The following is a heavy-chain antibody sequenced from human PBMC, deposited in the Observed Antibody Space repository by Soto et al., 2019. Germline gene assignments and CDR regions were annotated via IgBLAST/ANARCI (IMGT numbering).Heavy chain of an antibody. J-gene: IGHJ4*02. D-gene: IGHD3-22*01. V-gene: IGHV1-69*13. CDR3: AGQEHVYYDTGPLDS. Sequence: ASVKVSCKTSGGSFTNYAISWVRQAPGQGLEWMGGIIPIIDTTNYAQNFQGRVTITADESTSTAYMELSSLRSDDTAVYYCAGQEHVYYDTGPLDSWGQGTRVTVSS. CDR1: GGSFTNYA. CDR2: IIPIIDTT.